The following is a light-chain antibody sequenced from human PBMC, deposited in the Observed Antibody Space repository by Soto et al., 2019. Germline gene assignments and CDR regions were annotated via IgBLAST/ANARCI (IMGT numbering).Light chain of an antibody. J-gene: IGKJ2*01. CDR2: DAS. CDR3: QHYDSSSQT. V-gene: IGKV1-5*01. Sequence: DIQMTQSPSTLSASVGDGVTITCRASQNISVWLAWYQQRPGKAPKFLMYDASSLETGVPSRFSGSGSGTEFTLTIRSLQPDDSATYYCQHYDSSSQTFGQGTKLEIK. CDR1: QNISVW.